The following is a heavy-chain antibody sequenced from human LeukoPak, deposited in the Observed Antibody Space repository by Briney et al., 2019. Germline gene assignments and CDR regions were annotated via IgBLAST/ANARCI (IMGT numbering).Heavy chain of an antibody. J-gene: IGHJ4*02. D-gene: IGHD1-26*01. CDR1: GFTFSDHH. CDR3: ARALILPDY. CDR2: TRNKANSYTT. V-gene: IGHV3-72*01. Sequence: GGSLRLSCAASGFTFSDHHMDWVRQAPGKGLEWVGRTRNKANSYTTEYAASVKGRFTISRDDSKNSLYLQMNSLKTEDTAVYYCARALILPDYWGQGTLVTVSS.